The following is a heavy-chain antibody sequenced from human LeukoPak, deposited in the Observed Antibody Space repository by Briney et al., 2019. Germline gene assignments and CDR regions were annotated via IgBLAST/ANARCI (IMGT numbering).Heavy chain of an antibody. J-gene: IGHJ5*01. CDR1: HGSINNYF. V-gene: IGHV4-59*01. CDR2: IYYAGTTNS. Sequence: SETLSLTCTVSHGSINNYFWSWIRQPPAKGLEWVGYIYYAGTTNSNYNPSLKSRVAISLDTSSREFSLRLTSVTAADTAIYYCARGRWLEQRPYNWFDSWGQGTLVTVSS. D-gene: IGHD6-19*01. CDR3: ARGRWLEQRPYNWFDS.